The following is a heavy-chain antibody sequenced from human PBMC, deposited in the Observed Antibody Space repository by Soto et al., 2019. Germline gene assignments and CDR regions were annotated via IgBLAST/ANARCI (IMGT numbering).Heavy chain of an antibody. CDR3: ARTSANYDFWSGYYPH. D-gene: IGHD3-3*01. J-gene: IGHJ6*04. Sequence: PGGSLRLSCAASGFTFSIYAMSWVRQAPGKGLEWVSSISGSGGNTYYADSVKGRFTISRHNSKNTLYLQMNSLRAEDTAVYYCARTSANYDFWSGYYPHWGKGTTVTVSS. CDR2: ISGSGGNT. V-gene: IGHV3-23*01. CDR1: GFTFSIYA.